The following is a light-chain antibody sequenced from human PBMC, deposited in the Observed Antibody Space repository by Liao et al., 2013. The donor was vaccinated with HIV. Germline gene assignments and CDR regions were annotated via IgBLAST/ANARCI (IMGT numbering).Light chain of an antibody. Sequence: YELTQPPSVSVSPGQTARITCSGDALPKQYAYWYQQKPGQAPVLVIYSDSDRPSGIPERFSGSNSGNTATLTISGTQAVDEADYYCQAWDNHIVFGGGTQLTVL. V-gene: IGLV3-1*01. CDR1: ALPKQY. CDR2: SDS. CDR3: QAWDNHIV. J-gene: IGLJ2*01.